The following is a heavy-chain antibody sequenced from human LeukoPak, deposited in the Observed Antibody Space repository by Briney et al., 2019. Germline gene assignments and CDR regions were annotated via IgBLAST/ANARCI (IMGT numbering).Heavy chain of an antibody. Sequence: QPGGSLRLSCAASGFTFSNYWMTWVRQAPGKGLEWVAHINQDGSKEYYMDSVKARFTISGDNAKNSLSLQMNSLRAVDTAVYYCVRDGGVSGYDLLDYWGQGTLVTVSS. D-gene: IGHD5-12*01. V-gene: IGHV3-7*01. CDR2: INQDGSKE. J-gene: IGHJ4*02. CDR1: GFTFSNYW. CDR3: VRDGGVSGYDLLDY.